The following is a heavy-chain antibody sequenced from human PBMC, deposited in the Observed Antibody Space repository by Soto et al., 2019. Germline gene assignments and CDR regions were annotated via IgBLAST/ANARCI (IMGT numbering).Heavy chain of an antibody. J-gene: IGHJ5*02. V-gene: IGHV1-69*06. CDR3: TSGLRLGELST. Sequence: QVQLVQSGAEVKKPGSSVKVSCKASGGTFSSYAISWVRQAPGQGLEWMGGIIPIFGTANYAQKFQGRVPITADKSTCTAYMVLSSLGSEHTGRYYFTSGLRLGELSTWGQGTLIPSPQ. D-gene: IGHD3-16*02. CDR2: IIPIFGTA. CDR1: GGTFSSYA.